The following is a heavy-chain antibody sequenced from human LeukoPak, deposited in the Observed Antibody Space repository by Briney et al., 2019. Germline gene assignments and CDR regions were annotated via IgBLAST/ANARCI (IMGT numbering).Heavy chain of an antibody. V-gene: IGHV3-33*08. CDR2: IWSDETEK. CDR1: GFTYSHYG. CDR3: ARDAQRGFDYSNSLEY. D-gene: IGHD4-11*01. J-gene: IGHJ4*02. Sequence: PGGSLRLSCAASGFTYSHYGMHWVRQAPGKGLEWVAVIWSDETEKYYGDAVKGRFTISRDNSRNTLYLQMNSLRVEDTAVYYCARDAQRGFDYSNSLEYWGQGTLVTVSS.